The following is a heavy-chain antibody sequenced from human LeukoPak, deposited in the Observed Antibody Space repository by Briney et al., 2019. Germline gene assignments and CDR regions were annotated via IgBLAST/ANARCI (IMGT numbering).Heavy chain of an antibody. CDR3: ARERGVQQWLVSSSSGFDY. J-gene: IGHJ4*02. CDR2: INPSGGST. D-gene: IGHD6-19*01. CDR1: GYTFTSYY. V-gene: IGHV1-46*01. Sequence: ASVKVSCKASGYTFTSYYMHWVRQAPGQGLEWMGIINPSGGSTSYAQKFQGRVTMTRDTSTSTVYMELSSLRSEDTAVYHCARERGVQQWLVSSSSGFDYWGQGTLVTVSS.